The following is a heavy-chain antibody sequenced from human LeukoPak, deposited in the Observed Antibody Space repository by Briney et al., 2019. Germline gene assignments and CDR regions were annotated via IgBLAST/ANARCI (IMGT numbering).Heavy chain of an antibody. D-gene: IGHD3-22*01. V-gene: IGHV3-20*04. CDR1: GFTFDDYG. Sequence: TGGSLRLSCAASGFTFDDYGMSWVRQAPGKGLEWVSGINWNGGSTGYADSVKGRFTLSRDNAKHSLYMQMNSLRAEDTALYYCARSPTDDSSGYYYGGIDYWGQGTLVTVSS. J-gene: IGHJ4*02. CDR3: ARSPTDDSSGYYYGGIDY. CDR2: INWNGGST.